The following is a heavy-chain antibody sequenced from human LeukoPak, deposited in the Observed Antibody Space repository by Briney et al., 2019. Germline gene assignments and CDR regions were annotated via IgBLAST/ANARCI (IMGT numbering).Heavy chain of an antibody. V-gene: IGHV3-21*05. D-gene: IGHD3-22*01. J-gene: IGHJ4*02. Sequence: GGSLRLSCAASGFDFTIYSINRVRQAPGKGLEWISYISSSSRYIYFADSVKGRFTVSRDSAQNLVSLQMNSLRAEDTAVYLCTRVGTSGYTADYWGQGTRVTVSS. CDR1: GFDFTIYS. CDR2: ISSSSRYI. CDR3: TRVGTSGYTADY.